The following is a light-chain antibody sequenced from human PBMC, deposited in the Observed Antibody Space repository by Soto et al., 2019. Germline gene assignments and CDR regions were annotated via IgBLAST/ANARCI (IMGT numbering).Light chain of an antibody. CDR2: GAS. V-gene: IGKV3-15*01. CDR1: ETILSN. CDR3: QQYNDWPRT. Sequence: ERVLTHSPATLSVSPWDIATLSCRASETILSNLAWYQQKPGQAPRLLIYGASTRATGSPDRFSASGSATEFTLTISSLQSEDFAVYYCQQYNDWPRTFGQGTKVDIK. J-gene: IGKJ1*01.